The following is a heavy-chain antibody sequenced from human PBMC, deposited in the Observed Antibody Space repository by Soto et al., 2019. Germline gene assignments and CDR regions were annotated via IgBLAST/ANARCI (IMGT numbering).Heavy chain of an antibody. V-gene: IGHV3-53*01. Sequence: EVQVVESGGGFIQPGGSLRLSCAASGFTVNSNYMTWVRQAPGKGLEWVSLIYSDGRTYYADSVKGRFTMSRDNSNNTVYLQMNSLRAEDTAVYYCARGYYWFDHWGQGTLVTVSS. CDR2: IYSDGRT. J-gene: IGHJ5*02. D-gene: IGHD1-1*01. CDR3: ARGYYWFDH. CDR1: GFTVNSNY.